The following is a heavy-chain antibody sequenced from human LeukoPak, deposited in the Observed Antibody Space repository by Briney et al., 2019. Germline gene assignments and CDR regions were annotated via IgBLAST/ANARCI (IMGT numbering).Heavy chain of an antibody. CDR1: GYTFTSYD. CDR2: MNPNSGNT. D-gene: IGHD4-23*01. CDR3: ARDYGGNSGWFDP. V-gene: IGHV1-8*01. J-gene: IGHJ5*02. Sequence: ASVTVSCKASGYTFTSYDLNWVRQATGKGLEWMGWMNPNSGNTGYAQKFQGRVTMTRNTSISTAYMELSSLGSEDTAVYYCARDYGGNSGWFDPWGQGTLVTVSS.